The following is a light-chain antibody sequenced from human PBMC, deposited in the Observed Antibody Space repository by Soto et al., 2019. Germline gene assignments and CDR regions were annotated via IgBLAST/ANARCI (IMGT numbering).Light chain of an antibody. CDR1: QSVSSN. V-gene: IGKV3-15*01. Sequence: EIVMTQSPATLSVSPGERATLSCRASQSVSSNLAWYQQKPGQAPRLLIYGASTRATVIPARFSGSGSETEFTLTISSLQSEDFAVYYCQQYNNWPQTFGQGTKVEIK. J-gene: IGKJ1*01. CDR3: QQYNNWPQT. CDR2: GAS.